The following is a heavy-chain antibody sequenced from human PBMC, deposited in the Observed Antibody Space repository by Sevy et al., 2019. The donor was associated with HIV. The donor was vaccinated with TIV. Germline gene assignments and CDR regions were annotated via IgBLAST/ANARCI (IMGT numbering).Heavy chain of an antibody. J-gene: IGHJ4*02. D-gene: IGHD2-8*01. CDR3: AREGCTKPHDC. CDR2: FSFGCGKI. Sequence: GGSLRLSCAASGFTFSKYSMSWIRQTPGKGLEWVSTFSFGCGKINYADSVKGRFTIPRDDCRNTFYLQMNSLGAEVTAIYYCAREGCTKPHDCWGQGTVVTVSS. CDR1: GFTFSKYS. V-gene: IGHV3-23*01.